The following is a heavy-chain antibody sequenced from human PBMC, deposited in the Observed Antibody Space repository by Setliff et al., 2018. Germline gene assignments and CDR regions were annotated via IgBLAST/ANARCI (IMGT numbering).Heavy chain of an antibody. D-gene: IGHD2-8*01. CDR3: AKEHVVISFVTNTHHHYGMDV. CDR2: IYTDGTT. J-gene: IGHJ6*02. CDR1: GASLRSGSNY. Sequence: PSETLSLTCTVSGASLRSGSNYWGWFRQPAGKGLEWIGRIYTDGTTNYNPSLKSRDSISADTSMNHFSLRMTSVSAADTAVYYCAKEHVVISFVTNTHHHYGMDVWGQGATVTVSS. V-gene: IGHV4-61*02.